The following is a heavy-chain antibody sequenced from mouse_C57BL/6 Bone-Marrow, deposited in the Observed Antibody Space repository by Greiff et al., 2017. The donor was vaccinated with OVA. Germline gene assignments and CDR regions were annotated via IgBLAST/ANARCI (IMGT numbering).Heavy chain of an antibody. D-gene: IGHD3-1*01. Sequence: VQLVESGAELAKPGASVTLSCKASGYTFPISWMHWLKQRPDQGLEWIGYINPSRVYTKYNQKFKDKATLTADKSSSTAYMQLSSLTYEDSAVYYCARWGYGWYFDVWGTGTTVTVSS. CDR3: ARWGYGWYFDV. CDR1: GYTFPISW. CDR2: INPSRVYT. J-gene: IGHJ1*03. V-gene: IGHV1-7*01.